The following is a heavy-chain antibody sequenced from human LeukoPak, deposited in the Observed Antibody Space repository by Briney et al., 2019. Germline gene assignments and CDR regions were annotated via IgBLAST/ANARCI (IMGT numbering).Heavy chain of an antibody. CDR3: ARVPVAGRDGYYYYGMDV. CDR1: GGSISSYY. V-gene: IGHV4-59*01. D-gene: IGHD6-19*01. Sequence: SETLSLTCTVSGGSISSYYWSWIRQPPGKGLEWIGYIYYSGSTNYNPSLKSRVTISVDTSKNQFPLKLSSVTAADTAVYYCARVPVAGRDGYYYYGMDVWGQGTTVTVSS. J-gene: IGHJ6*02. CDR2: IYYSGST.